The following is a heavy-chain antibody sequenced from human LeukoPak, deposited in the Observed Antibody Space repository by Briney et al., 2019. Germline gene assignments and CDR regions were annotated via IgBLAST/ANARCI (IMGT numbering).Heavy chain of an antibody. CDR3: ARCTNPSQLEDH. CDR2: ISAYNGNT. CDR1: GYTFTSYG. V-gene: IGHV1-18*01. D-gene: IGHD6-6*01. J-gene: IGHJ4*02. Sequence: GASVKVSCKASGYTFTSYGISWVRQAPGQGLEWMGWISAYNGNTNYAQEFQGRVTLTTDTSTNTAYMELMSLRSDDTAVYYCARCTNPSQLEDHWGQGTLVTVSS.